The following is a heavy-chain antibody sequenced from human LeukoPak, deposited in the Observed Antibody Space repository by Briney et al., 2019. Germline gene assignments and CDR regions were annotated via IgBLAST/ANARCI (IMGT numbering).Heavy chain of an antibody. CDR3: ASIAAAGPYYYYYYYMDV. Sequence: GGSLRLSCAASGFTFSSYAMHWVRQAPGKGLEWVAVISYDGSNKYYADSVKGRFTISRDNSKNTLYLQMNSLRAEDTAVYYCASIAAAGPYYYYYYYMDVWGKGTTVTVSS. CDR1: GFTFSSYA. CDR2: ISYDGSNK. D-gene: IGHD6-13*01. V-gene: IGHV3-30*04. J-gene: IGHJ6*03.